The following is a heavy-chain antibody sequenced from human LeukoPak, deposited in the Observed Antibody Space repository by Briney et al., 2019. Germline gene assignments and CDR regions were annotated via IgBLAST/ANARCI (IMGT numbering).Heavy chain of an antibody. J-gene: IGHJ4*02. CDR1: GGSISSYY. Sequence: PSETLSLTCTVSGGSISSYYWSWIRQPARKGLEWIGRIYTSGSTNYNPSLKSRVTMSVDTSKNQFSLKLSSVTAADTAVYYCAGSNYDFWSGYSTFDYWGQGTLVTVSS. CDR3: AGSNYDFWSGYSTFDY. D-gene: IGHD3-3*01. CDR2: IYTSGST. V-gene: IGHV4-4*07.